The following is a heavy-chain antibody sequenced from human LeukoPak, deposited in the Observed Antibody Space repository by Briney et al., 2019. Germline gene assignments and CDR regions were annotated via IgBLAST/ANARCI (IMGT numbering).Heavy chain of an antibody. Sequence: GGSLRLSCAVSGFTVSDNYMSWVRQAPGKGLEWVSGISGSGTNTYYADSVKGRFTISRGNSKNTLYVQMNSLRANDTAVYYCAKEVTSSGWPLAYWGQGALVTVSS. V-gene: IGHV3-23*01. CDR1: GFTVSDNY. CDR3: AKEVTSSGWPLAY. CDR2: ISGSGTNT. D-gene: IGHD6-19*01. J-gene: IGHJ4*02.